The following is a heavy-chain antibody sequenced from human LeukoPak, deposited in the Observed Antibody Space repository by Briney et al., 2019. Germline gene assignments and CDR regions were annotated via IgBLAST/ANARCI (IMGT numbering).Heavy chain of an antibody. V-gene: IGHV1-18*01. CDR2: IRVYRGNT. CDR3: ARDSHIAEVAYYFDY. Sequence: GASLRVSSTASVYTFTPYGISWVRHTPRQRLEWIGYIRVYRGNTNHAQKLQGRVTMTTDTSTSSAYMELRSLRSDDTAVYYCARDSHIAEVAYYFDYWGQGSLVSVSS. D-gene: IGHD2-21*01. J-gene: IGHJ4*02. CDR1: VYTFTPYG.